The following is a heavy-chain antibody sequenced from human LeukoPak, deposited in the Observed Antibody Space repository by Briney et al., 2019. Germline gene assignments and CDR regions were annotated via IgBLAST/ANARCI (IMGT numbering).Heavy chain of an antibody. Sequence: GRSLRLSCAASGFTFSSYAMHWVRQAPGKGLEWVAVISYDGSNKYCADSVKGRFTISRDNSKNTLYLQMNSLRAEDTAVYYCARDRGLQLWLEGHWGQGTLVTVSS. D-gene: IGHD5-18*01. CDR3: ARDRGLQLWLEGH. V-gene: IGHV3-30-3*01. J-gene: IGHJ4*02. CDR2: ISYDGSNK. CDR1: GFTFSSYA.